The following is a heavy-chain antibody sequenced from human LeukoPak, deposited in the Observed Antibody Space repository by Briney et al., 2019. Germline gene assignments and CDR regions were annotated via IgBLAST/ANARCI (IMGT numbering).Heavy chain of an antibody. Sequence: GGSLRLSCAASGFTFSSHGMHWVRQAPGKGLEWVAVIWYDGSNKYYADSVKGRFTISRDNSKNTLYLQMNSLRAEDTAVYYCAKFLGGYGELDYWGQGTLVTVSS. CDR1: GFTFSSHG. CDR2: IWYDGSNK. CDR3: AKFLGGYGELDY. V-gene: IGHV3-33*06. J-gene: IGHJ4*02. D-gene: IGHD4-17*01.